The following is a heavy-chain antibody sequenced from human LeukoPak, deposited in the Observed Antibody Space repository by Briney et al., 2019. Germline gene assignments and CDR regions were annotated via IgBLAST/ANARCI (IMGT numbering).Heavy chain of an antibody. CDR2: IRYDGSNK. CDR3: VKDGGSGRPLDN. J-gene: IGHJ4*02. Sequence: GGSLRLSCAASGFTFSSYCMHWVRQAPGKGLEWVAFIRYDGSNKYYTDSVKGRFTISRDNSKNTLYLQMNSLRVEDMAVYYCVKDGGSGRPLDNWGQGTLVTVSS. V-gene: IGHV3-30*02. CDR1: GFTFSSYC. D-gene: IGHD3-10*01.